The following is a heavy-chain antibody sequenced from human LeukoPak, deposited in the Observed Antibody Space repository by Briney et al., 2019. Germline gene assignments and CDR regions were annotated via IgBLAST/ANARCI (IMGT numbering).Heavy chain of an antibody. CDR3: VRRNGGYGSGIHKYWFDP. D-gene: IGHD3-10*01. CDR2: IYPVDSDT. V-gene: IGHV5-51*01. Sequence: GESLKISCKGSGYSFTSYWIGWGRQMPGKGLEWMGIIYPVDSDTRYSPSFQGQVATSADKSISTAYLQWSSLKASDTAMYYCVRRNGGYGSGIHKYWFDPWGQGTLVTVSS. CDR1: GYSFTSYW. J-gene: IGHJ5*02.